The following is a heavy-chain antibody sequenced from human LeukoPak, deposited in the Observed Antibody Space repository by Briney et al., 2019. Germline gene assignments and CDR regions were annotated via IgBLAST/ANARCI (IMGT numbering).Heavy chain of an antibody. D-gene: IGHD3-3*01. Sequence: GGSLRLSCAAFGFTFCSYGMHWVRQAPGKGLEWVAFIRYDGSNKYYADSVKVRFTISRDNSKKTLYLQRNSLRAEGTAVYYCAKDQGNAFWSGYYEGYYFDYWGQGTLVTVSS. CDR3: AKDQGNAFWSGYYEGYYFDY. CDR2: IRYDGSNK. J-gene: IGHJ4*02. CDR1: GFTFCSYG. V-gene: IGHV3-30*02.